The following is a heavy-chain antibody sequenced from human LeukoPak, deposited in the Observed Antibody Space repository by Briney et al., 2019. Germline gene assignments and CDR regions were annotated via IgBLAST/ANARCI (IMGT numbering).Heavy chain of an antibody. V-gene: IGHV3-48*03. J-gene: IGHJ4*02. D-gene: IGHD1-26*01. CDR2: ISSSGSTI. CDR3: ARDSLVGSTTPVFDY. CDR1: GFTFSSYE. Sequence: GGSLRLSCAASGFTFSSYEMNWVRQAPGKGLEWVPYISSSGSTIYYADSVKGRFTISRDNAKNSLYLQMDSLRAEDTAVYYCARDSLVGSTTPVFDYWGQGTLVTVSS.